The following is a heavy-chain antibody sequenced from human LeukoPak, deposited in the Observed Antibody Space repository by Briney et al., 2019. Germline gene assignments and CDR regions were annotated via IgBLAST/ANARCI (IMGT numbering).Heavy chain of an antibody. CDR2: INHSGST. CDR3: ARGRSFDY. J-gene: IGHJ4*02. CDR1: GGSFSGYY. Sequence: SETLSLTCAVYGGSFSGYYWSWIRKPPGKGLEWIGEINHSGSTNYNPSLKSRVTISVDTSKNQFSLKLSSVTAAATAVYYCARGRSFDYWGQGTLVTVSS. V-gene: IGHV4-34*01.